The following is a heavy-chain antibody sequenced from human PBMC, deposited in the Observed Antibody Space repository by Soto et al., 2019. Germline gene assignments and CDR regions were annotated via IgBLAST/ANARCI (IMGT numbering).Heavy chain of an antibody. V-gene: IGHV3-13*01. CDR2: IATAGDT. D-gene: IGHD6-13*01. CDR1: GFTFSNYD. CDR3: ARGAIEAAVGTFDI. Sequence: EVQLVESGGGLVQPGGSLRLSCAASGFTFSNYDMHWVRQATGQGLEWVSAIATAGDTYYPGSVKGRFTISRENAKNSLYLQMNSLRAGDTAVYYCARGAIEAAVGTFDIWGQGTMVTVSS. J-gene: IGHJ3*02.